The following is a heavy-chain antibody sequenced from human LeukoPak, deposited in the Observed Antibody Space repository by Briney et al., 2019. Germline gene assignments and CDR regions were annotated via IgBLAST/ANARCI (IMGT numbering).Heavy chain of an antibody. CDR2: INHSGST. CDR3: SRVGYGGDPDAFDI. V-gene: IGHV4-34*01. J-gene: IGHJ3*02. Sequence: SETLSLTCAVYGGSFSGYYCSWIRQPPGKGLEWIGEINHSGSTNYNPSLKTQVTISVDTSKNQFSLKLTSVTPANTAVYYCSRVGYGGDPDAFDIWGEGTMVTVSS. D-gene: IGHD4-17*01. CDR1: GGSFSGYY.